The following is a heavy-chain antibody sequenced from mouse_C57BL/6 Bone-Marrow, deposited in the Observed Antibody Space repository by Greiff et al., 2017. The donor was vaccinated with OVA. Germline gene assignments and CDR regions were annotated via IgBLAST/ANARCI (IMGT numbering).Heavy chain of an antibody. CDR2: IDPSDSYT. J-gene: IGHJ3*01. Sequence: QVQLQQPGAELVKPGASVKLSCKASGYTFTSYWMQWVKQRPGQGLEWIGEIDPSDSYTNYNQKFKGKATLTVDTSSSTAYMQLSSLTSEDSAGDCGAREGDSHAYWGQGTLVTVSA. CDR3: AREGDSHAY. CDR1: GYTFTSYW. V-gene: IGHV1-50*01.